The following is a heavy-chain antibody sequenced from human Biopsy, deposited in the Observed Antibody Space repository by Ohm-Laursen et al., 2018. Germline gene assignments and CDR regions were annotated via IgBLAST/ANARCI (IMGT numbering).Heavy chain of an antibody. V-gene: IGHV4-39*01. CDR2: VFHSGIT. J-gene: IGHJ5*02. Sequence: GTLSLTCTVSGGSVSSNVHYWAWIRQPPGKGLECIGTVFHSGITFYNPSIKSQVTIFIDTSKNQFSLNLVSVTAADTAVYYCARHPTGFWFDPWGQGTLVTVSS. CDR1: GGSVSSNVHY. CDR3: ARHPTGFWFDP.